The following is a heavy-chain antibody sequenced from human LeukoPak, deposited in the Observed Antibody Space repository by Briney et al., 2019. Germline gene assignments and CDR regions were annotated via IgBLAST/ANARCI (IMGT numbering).Heavy chain of an antibody. CDR2: ISYDGTKQ. CDR3: VRDSNQQWMVSYYFDY. CDR1: GFTFSSFA. V-gene: IGHV3-30-3*01. D-gene: IGHD6-19*01. J-gene: IGHJ4*02. Sequence: PRGSLSLSCSASGFTFSSFAMGWVRQAPGKGLGWVAIISYDGTKQYYADSVKGRFTISRDNSKNTLYLQMNSLRPEDAAVYFCVRDSNQQWMVSYYFDYWGQGSLVTVSS.